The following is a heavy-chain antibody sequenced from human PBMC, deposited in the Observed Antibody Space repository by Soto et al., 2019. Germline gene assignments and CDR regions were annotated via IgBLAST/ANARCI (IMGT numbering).Heavy chain of an antibody. D-gene: IGHD6-13*01. CDR3: ARYRREAVAGYTLDN. CDR1: GGSISSNY. V-gene: IGHV4-59*01. CDR2: VYNSGST. Sequence: SETLSLTCTVSGGSISSNYWTWIRQPPGKGLEWIGYVYNSGSTNYNPSLKSRVTMSEDTSKSQFSLKVNSMTAADTAVYYCARYRREAVAGYTLDNWGQGILVTVSS. J-gene: IGHJ4*02.